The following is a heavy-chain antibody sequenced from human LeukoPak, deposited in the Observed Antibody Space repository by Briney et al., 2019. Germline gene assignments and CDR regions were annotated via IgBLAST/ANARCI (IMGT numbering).Heavy chain of an antibody. CDR3: AKDLVRYYGAGDTFDI. D-gene: IGHD3-10*01. V-gene: IGHV3-23*01. CDR1: GFTFSSYA. CDR2: ISGSGGST. J-gene: IGHJ3*02. Sequence: PGGSLRLSCAASGFTFSSYAMTWVRQAPGKGLEWVSTISGSGGSTYYADSVKGRFTISRDNSNNTLYLQMNSLRAEDTAIFYCAKDLVRYYGAGDTFDIWGQGTMATVSS.